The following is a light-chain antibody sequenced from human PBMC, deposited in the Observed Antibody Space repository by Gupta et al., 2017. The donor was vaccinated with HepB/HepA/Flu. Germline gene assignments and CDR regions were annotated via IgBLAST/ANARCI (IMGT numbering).Light chain of an antibody. V-gene: IGKV4-1*01. Sequence: ATINCKSSQSVLYSSNNKNYLAWYQQKPGQPPKLLIYWASTRESGVPDRFSGSGSGTDFTLTISSLQAEDVAVYYCQQYYSTPYTFGQGTKLEIK. CDR1: QSVLYSSNNKNY. CDR3: QQYYSTPYT. CDR2: WAS. J-gene: IGKJ2*01.